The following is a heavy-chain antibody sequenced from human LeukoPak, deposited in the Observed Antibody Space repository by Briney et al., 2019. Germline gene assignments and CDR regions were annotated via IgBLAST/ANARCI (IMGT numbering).Heavy chain of an antibody. Sequence: SETLSLTCTVSGGSISSGSYYWSWIRPPAGKGLEWIGRTYTSGSTNYNPSLKSRVTISVDTSKNQFSLKLSSVTAADTAVYYCARAGGYCSSTSCQNWFDPWGQGTLVTVSS. J-gene: IGHJ5*02. CDR2: TYTSGST. CDR3: ARAGGYCSSTSCQNWFDP. CDR1: GGSISSGSYY. D-gene: IGHD2-2*01. V-gene: IGHV4-61*02.